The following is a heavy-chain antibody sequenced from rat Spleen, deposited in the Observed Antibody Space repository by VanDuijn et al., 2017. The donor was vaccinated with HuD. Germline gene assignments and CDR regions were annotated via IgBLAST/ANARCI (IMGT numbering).Heavy chain of an antibody. V-gene: IGHV5-62*01. Sequence: VQLVESGGGLVQPGKSLKLSCSASGFTFSSYGMHWIRQAPGKGLDWVAYISSSSGTVYADAVKGRFTISRDNAKNTLYLQLNSLKSEDTAIYYCARGLGFDYWGQGVMVTVSS. J-gene: IGHJ2*01. CDR1: GFTFSSYG. CDR2: ISSSSGT. D-gene: IGHD1-7*01. CDR3: ARGLGFDY.